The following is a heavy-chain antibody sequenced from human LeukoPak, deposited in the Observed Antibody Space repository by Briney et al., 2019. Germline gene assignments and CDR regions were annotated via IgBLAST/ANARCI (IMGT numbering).Heavy chain of an antibody. V-gene: IGHV4-34*01. D-gene: IGHD4-17*01. CDR2: INHSGST. CDR3: ARAYGDADYFDY. CDR1: GGSFSGYY. J-gene: IGHJ4*02. Sequence: SETLSLTCAVYGGSFSGYYWSWIRQPPGKGLEWIGEINHSGSTNYNPSLKSRVTISVDRSKNQFSLKLSSVTAADTAVYYCARAYGDADYFDYWGQGTLVTVSS.